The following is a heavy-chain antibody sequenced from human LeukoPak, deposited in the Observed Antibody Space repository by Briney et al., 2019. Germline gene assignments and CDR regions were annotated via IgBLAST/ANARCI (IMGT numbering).Heavy chain of an antibody. CDR1: GFTFSDYY. D-gene: IGHD3-9*01. J-gene: IGHJ5*02. Sequence: GGSLRLSCAASGFTFSDYYMSWIRQAPGKGLEWVSYISSSGSTIYYADSVKGRFTISRDNAKKSLYLQMNSLRAEDTAVYYCARVTVRYFDWLPRSHNWFDPWGQGTLVTVSS. CDR2: ISSSGSTI. CDR3: ARVTVRYFDWLPRSHNWFDP. V-gene: IGHV3-11*04.